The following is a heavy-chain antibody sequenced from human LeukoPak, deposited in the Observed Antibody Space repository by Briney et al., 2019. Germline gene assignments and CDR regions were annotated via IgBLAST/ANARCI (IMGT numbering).Heavy chain of an antibody. CDR1: GGSFSGYY. Sequence: SETLSLTCAVYGGSFSGYYWTWIRQAPGKGLEWIGEINPGGRISCNPSLKSRLTISVDASKNQFSLNLRSLTAADTAVYYCARGRQEVSMIVVVMTAVSYYLDVWGKGTTVTVS. D-gene: IGHD3-22*01. V-gene: IGHV4-34*01. CDR3: ARGRQEVSMIVVVMTAVSYYLDV. J-gene: IGHJ6*03. CDR2: INPGGRI.